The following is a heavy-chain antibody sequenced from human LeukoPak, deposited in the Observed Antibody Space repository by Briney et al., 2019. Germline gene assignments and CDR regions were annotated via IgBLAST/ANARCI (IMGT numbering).Heavy chain of an antibody. J-gene: IGHJ4*02. CDR2: IYYSGST. CDR1: GGSISSNNYN. CDR3: AREVAGTPWIDY. D-gene: IGHD6-19*01. Sequence: SETLSLTCTVSGGSISSNNYNWGWIRQPPGKGLEWIGNIYYSGSTYYNPSLKSRVTISVDTSKNQFSLKLSSVTAADTAVYYCAREVAGTPWIDYWGQGTLVTVSS. V-gene: IGHV4-39*02.